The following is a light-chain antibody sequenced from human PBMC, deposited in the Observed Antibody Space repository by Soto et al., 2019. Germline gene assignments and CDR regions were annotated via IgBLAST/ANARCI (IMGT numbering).Light chain of an antibody. J-gene: IGKJ1*01. CDR3: QQDNNWTRT. V-gene: IGKV3D-15*01. CDR2: GAS. CDR1: ESVSNN. Sequence: VLTQPPGTLCLSPGERATLSCRASESVSNNCLAWYQQGPPQAPRLLIYGASNRATGIPARFSCSASGTEFTLSINSLQSKDFAVYDCQQDNNWTRTFVQGTKV.